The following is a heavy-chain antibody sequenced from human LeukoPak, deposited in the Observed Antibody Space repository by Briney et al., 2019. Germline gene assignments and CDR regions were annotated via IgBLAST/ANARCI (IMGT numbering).Heavy chain of an antibody. D-gene: IGHD3-10*01. CDR1: GFTFSSYA. J-gene: IGHJ4*02. V-gene: IGHV3-23*01. CDR3: AKRASGSGTSLYYFDY. CDR2: ISKSGDST. Sequence: HSGGSLRLSCSASGFTFSSYAMSWVRQAPGKGLEWVSGISKSGDSTYYTDSVKGRFTISRDNSKNTLYLQMNSLRAEDTAVYYCAKRASGSGTSLYYFDYWGQGTLVTVSS.